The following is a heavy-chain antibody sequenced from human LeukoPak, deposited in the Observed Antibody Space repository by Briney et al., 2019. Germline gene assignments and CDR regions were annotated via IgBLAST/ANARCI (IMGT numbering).Heavy chain of an antibody. CDR2: IYYSGST. CDR1: GGSISSYY. Sequence: PSETLSLTCTVSGGSISSYYWSWIRQPPGKGLEWIGYIYYSGSTNYNPSLKSRVTTSVDTSKSQFSLKLSSVTAADTAVYYCAREAVGFDPWGQGTLVTVSS. J-gene: IGHJ5*02. V-gene: IGHV4-59*01. CDR3: AREAVGFDP.